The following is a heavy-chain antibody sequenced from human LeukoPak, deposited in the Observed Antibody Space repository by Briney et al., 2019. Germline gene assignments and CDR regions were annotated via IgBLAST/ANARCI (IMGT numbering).Heavy chain of an antibody. Sequence: SETLSLTCAVSGYSISSGYYWGWIRPPPGKGLEWIGSIYHSGSTYYNPSLKSRVTISVDTSKHQFSLKLSSVTAADTAVYYCARDLTQQLVPRGWFDPWGQGTLVTVSS. J-gene: IGHJ5*02. V-gene: IGHV4-38-2*02. CDR1: GYSISSGYY. D-gene: IGHD6-13*01. CDR2: IYHSGST. CDR3: ARDLTQQLVPRGWFDP.